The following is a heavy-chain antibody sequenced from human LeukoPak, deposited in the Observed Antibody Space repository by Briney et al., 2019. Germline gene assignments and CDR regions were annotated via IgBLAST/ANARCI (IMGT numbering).Heavy chain of an antibody. J-gene: IGHJ5*02. Sequence: SETLSLTCSVSGGSISSYYWSWLRQPPGKGLEWIGYIYYSGSTNYNPSLKSRVTMSVDTSKNQFSLKLSSVTAADTAVYYCARDFVGNWFDPWGQGTLVTVSS. D-gene: IGHD1-26*01. CDR1: GGSISSYY. V-gene: IGHV4-59*12. CDR2: IYYSGST. CDR3: ARDFVGNWFDP.